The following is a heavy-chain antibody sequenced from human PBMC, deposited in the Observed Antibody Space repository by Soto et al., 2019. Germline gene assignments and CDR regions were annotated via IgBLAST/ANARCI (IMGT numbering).Heavy chain of an antibody. CDR1: GFTFTKAW. CDR2: IKSKTDGGTT. J-gene: IGHJ1*01. D-gene: IGHD4-17*01. CDR3: TIARGTYGAEYFQH. V-gene: IGHV3-15*01. Sequence: EVQLVESGGGLVKPGGSLRLSCAASGFTFTKAWMSWVRQAPGKGLEWVGRIKSKTDGGTTDYAAPVKGRFTISRDDSKNTLYLQMNSLKTEDTAVYYCTIARGTYGAEYFQHWGQGTLVTVSS.